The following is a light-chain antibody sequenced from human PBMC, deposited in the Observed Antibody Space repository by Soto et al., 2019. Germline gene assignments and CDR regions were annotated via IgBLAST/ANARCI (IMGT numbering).Light chain of an antibody. V-gene: IGKV3-15*01. Sequence: EIVMTHSPATLSVSPGERATLSCRASQSVSNNLAWYQQKPGQAPRLLIYVASTRATAIPARFSGSGSGTEFTHTISSLQSEDFAVYFCQQYDNWPYTFGQGTQLEIK. CDR3: QQYDNWPYT. CDR1: QSVSNN. J-gene: IGKJ2*01. CDR2: VAS.